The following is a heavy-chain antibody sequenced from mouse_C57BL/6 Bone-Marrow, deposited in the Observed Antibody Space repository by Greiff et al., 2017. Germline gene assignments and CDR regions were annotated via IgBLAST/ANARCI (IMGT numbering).Heavy chain of an antibody. D-gene: IGHD2-3*01. CDR2: INPSSGYT. Sequence: VQLQQSGAELAKPGASVKLSCKASGYTFTSYWMHWVKQRPGQGLEWIGYINPSSGYTKYNQKFKDKDTLTADKSSSTAYMQLSSLTYDDSAVYYCARGNDGYYPAWFAYWGQGTLVTVSA. CDR3: ARGNDGYYPAWFAY. J-gene: IGHJ3*01. CDR1: GYTFTSYW. V-gene: IGHV1-7*01.